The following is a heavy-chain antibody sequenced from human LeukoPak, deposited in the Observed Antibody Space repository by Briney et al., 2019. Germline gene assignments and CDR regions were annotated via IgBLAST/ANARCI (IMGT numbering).Heavy chain of an antibody. V-gene: IGHV3-30-3*01. CDR2: ISYDGSNK. J-gene: IGHJ4*02. Sequence: GGSLRLSCAASGFTFSSYAMHWVRQAPGKGLEWVAVISYDGSNKYYADSVKGRFTISRDNSKNTLYLQMNSLRAEDTAVYYCARDALLREGYCSSTSCSGGIDYWGQGTLVTVSS. CDR3: ARDALLREGYCSSTSCSGGIDY. D-gene: IGHD2-2*01. CDR1: GFTFSSYA.